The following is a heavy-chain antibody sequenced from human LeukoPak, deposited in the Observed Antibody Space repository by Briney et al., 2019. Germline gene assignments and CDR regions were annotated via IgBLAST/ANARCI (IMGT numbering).Heavy chain of an antibody. J-gene: IGHJ4*02. CDR2: IYSDNT. V-gene: IGHV3-53*01. CDR3: ARAPLHLAMYHYFDY. Sequence: PGGSLRLSCTVSGFTVSSNSMSWVRQAPGKGLEWVSFIYSDNTHYSDSVKGRFTISRDNAKKSLYLQMNSLRAEDTAVYYCARAPLHLAMYHYFDYWGQGTLVTVSS. D-gene: IGHD2-2*01. CDR1: GFTVSSNS.